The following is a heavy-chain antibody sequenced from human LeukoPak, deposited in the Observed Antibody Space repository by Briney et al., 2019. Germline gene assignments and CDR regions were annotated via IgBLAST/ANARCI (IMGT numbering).Heavy chain of an antibody. J-gene: IGHJ5*02. D-gene: IGHD2-15*01. CDR3: ARDAFGQKYCSGGSCLFNWFDP. CDR1: GYSISSGYY. V-gene: IGHV4-38-2*02. Sequence: PSETLSLTCTVSGYSISSGYYWGWIRQPPGKGLEWIGSIYHSGSTYYNPSLKSRVTISVDTSKNQFSLKLSSVTAADTAVYYCARDAFGQKYCSGGSCLFNWFDPWGQGTLVTVSS. CDR2: IYHSGST.